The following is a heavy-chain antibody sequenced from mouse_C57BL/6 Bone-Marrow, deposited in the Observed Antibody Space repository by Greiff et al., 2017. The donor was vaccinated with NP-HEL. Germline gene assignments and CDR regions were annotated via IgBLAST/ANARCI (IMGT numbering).Heavy chain of an antibody. Sequence: EVQVVESGGGLVKPGGSLKLSCAASGFTFSDYGMHWVRQAPEKGLEWVAYISSGSSTIYYADTVKGRFTISRDNAKNTLFLQMTSLRSEDTAMYYCARRDYYGSSYEWFAYWGQGTLVTVSA. J-gene: IGHJ3*01. CDR1: GFTFSDYG. CDR2: ISSGSSTI. D-gene: IGHD1-1*01. CDR3: ARRDYYGSSYEWFAY. V-gene: IGHV5-17*01.